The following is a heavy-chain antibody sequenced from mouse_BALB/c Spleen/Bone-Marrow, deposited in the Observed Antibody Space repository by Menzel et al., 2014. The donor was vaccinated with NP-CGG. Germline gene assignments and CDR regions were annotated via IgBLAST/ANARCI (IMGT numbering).Heavy chain of an antibody. CDR3: ARNGYYGYSDD. J-gene: IGHJ2*01. CDR1: GFDFSRYW. CDR2: INPDSSTI. D-gene: IGHD2-1*01. Sequence: EVKLMESGGGLVQPGGSLKLSCAASGFDFSRYWMSWVRQAPGKGLEWIGEINPDSSTINYTPSLKDKFIISRDNAKNTLYLQMSKVRSEDTALYYCARNGYYGYSDDWGQGTTLTVSS. V-gene: IGHV4-1*02.